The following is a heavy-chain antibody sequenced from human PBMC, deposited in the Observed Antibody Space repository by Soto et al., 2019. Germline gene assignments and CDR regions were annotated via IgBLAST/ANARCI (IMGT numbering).Heavy chain of an antibody. CDR2: IYPGDSDT. Sequence: GESLKISCKGSGYSFTSYWIGWVRQMPGKGLEWMGIIYPGDSDTRYSPSFQGQVTISADKSISTAYLQWSSLKASDTAMYYCARLGYYYASSGYYPVSMDVWGQGTTVTVSS. CDR3: ARLGYYYASSGYYPVSMDV. J-gene: IGHJ6*02. D-gene: IGHD3-22*01. V-gene: IGHV5-51*01. CDR1: GYSFTSYW.